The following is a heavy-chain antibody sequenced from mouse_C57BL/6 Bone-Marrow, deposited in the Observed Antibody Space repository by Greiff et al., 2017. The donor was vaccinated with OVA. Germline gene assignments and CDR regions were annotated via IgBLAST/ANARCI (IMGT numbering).Heavy chain of an antibody. V-gene: IGHV14-4*01. CDR1: GFNIKDDY. CDR2: LDPENGDT. Sequence: VQLQQSGAELVRPGASVKLSCTASGFNIKDDYMHWVKQRPEQGLEWIGWLDPENGDTEYASKFQGKATITADTSSNTAYLQLSSLTSEDTAVYYCTYSNFDYWGQGTTLTGSS. CDR3: TYSNFDY. D-gene: IGHD2-5*01. J-gene: IGHJ2*01.